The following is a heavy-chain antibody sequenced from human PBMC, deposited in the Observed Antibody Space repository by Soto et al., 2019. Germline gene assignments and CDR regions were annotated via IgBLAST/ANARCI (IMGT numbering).Heavy chain of an antibody. J-gene: IGHJ4*02. CDR3: ARPEYYYDSRGYYGY. D-gene: IGHD3-22*01. V-gene: IGHV3-21*01. Sequence: EVQLVESGGGLVKPGGSLRLSCAASGFTFSSYSMNGVRQAPGKGLEWVSSISSSSSYIYYADSVKGRFTISRDNAKNSLYLQMNSLRAEDTGVYYCARPEYYYDSRGYYGYWGQGTLVTVSS. CDR1: GFTFSSYS. CDR2: ISSSSSYI.